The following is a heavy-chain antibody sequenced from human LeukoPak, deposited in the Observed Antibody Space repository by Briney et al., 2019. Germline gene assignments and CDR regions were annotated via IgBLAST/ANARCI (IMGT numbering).Heavy chain of an antibody. CDR1: GYSFTSYW. Sequence: GESLKISCKGSGYSFTSYWISWVRQMPGKGLEWMGRIDPSDSYTNYSPSFQGHVTISADKSISTAYLQWGSLKASDTAMYYCATHRIEWLLSSYYYGMDVWGQGTTVTVSS. V-gene: IGHV5-10-1*01. CDR3: ATHRIEWLLSSYYYGMDV. CDR2: IDPSDSYT. D-gene: IGHD3-3*01. J-gene: IGHJ6*02.